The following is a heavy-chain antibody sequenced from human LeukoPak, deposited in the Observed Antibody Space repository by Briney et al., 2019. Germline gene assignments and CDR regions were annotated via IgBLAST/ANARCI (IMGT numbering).Heavy chain of an antibody. CDR2: ISSSGITI. V-gene: IGHV3-48*03. CDR1: GFTFSFYG. CDR3: ARDSYCSGGTCYSSAEYFQH. J-gene: IGHJ1*01. Sequence: GGSLRLSCAASGFTFSFYGMNWVRQAPGKGLEWVSYISSSGITIYYADSVKGRFTISRDNARNSLYLQMNSLRAEDTAVYYCARDSYCSGGTCYSSAEYFQHWGQGTLVTVSS. D-gene: IGHD2-15*01.